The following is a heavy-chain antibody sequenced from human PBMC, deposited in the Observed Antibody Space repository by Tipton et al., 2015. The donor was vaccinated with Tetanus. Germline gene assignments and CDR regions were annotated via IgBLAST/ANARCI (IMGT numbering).Heavy chain of an antibody. Sequence: SLRLSCAASGFTFRNYWMHWVRQAPGKGLEWVSVMYSGGDTYYVDSVKGRFSISRDNAKNTLYLQMNSLRVEDTAVYYCVRDGGSSGWLAYWGQGTLVTVSS. CDR1: GFTFRNYW. V-gene: IGHV3-53*01. D-gene: IGHD6-19*01. CDR2: MYSGGDT. CDR3: VRDGGSSGWLAY. J-gene: IGHJ4*02.